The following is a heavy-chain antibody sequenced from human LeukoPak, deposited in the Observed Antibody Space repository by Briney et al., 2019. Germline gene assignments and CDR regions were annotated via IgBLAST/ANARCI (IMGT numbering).Heavy chain of an antibody. CDR1: GFTFSDYY. CDR2: ISSSSSYT. Sequence: GGSLRLSCAASGFTFSDYYMSWIRQAPGKGLEWVSYISSSSSYTNYADSVKGRFTISRDNAKNSLYLQMNSLRAEDTAMYYCARAVYSGYDWGGSEFDYWGQGTLVTVSS. V-gene: IGHV3-11*06. D-gene: IGHD5-12*01. J-gene: IGHJ4*02. CDR3: ARAVYSGYDWGGSEFDY.